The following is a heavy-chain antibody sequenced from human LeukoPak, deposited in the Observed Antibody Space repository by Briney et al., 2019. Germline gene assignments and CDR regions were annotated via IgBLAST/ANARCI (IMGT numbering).Heavy chain of an antibody. Sequence: SVKVSCKASGGTFSSYAISWVRQAPGQGLEWMGRIIPILGIANYAQKFQGRVTITADKSTSTAYMELSSLRSEDTAVYYCARATIVATSWWLDPWGQGTLATVSS. CDR2: IIPILGIA. V-gene: IGHV1-69*04. CDR1: GGTFSSYA. D-gene: IGHD5-12*01. CDR3: ARATIVATSWWLDP. J-gene: IGHJ5*02.